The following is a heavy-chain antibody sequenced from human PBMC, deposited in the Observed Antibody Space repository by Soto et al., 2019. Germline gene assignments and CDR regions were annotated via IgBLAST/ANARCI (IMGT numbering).Heavy chain of an antibody. CDR1: GGSLSSYY. V-gene: IGHV4-59*01. CDR2: MYYSGRT. CDR3: ARVRNGGGWFDP. D-gene: IGHD1-1*01. J-gene: IGHJ5*02. Sequence: SETLSLTCSVSGGSLSSYYWTWIRQPPGKGLEFIGYMYYSGRTNYSPSLKSRVTISVDTSKSHVSLKLRSVTAADTAVYYCARVRNGGGWFDPWGQGTLVTVSS.